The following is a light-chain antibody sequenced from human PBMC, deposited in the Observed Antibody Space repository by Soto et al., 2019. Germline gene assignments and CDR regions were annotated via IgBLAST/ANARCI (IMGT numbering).Light chain of an antibody. J-gene: IGKJ1*01. CDR2: GAS. CDR1: QSVSSNY. Sequence: ETVLTQSPGTLSLSEGERATLSCRASQSVSSNYLAWYQHIPGQAPRLLIYGASTRATGIPDRFSGSGSGTDFTLTISRLEPEDFAVYYCQQFDRSLPSWTFGQGTKVE. V-gene: IGKV3-20*01. CDR3: QQFDRSLPSWT.